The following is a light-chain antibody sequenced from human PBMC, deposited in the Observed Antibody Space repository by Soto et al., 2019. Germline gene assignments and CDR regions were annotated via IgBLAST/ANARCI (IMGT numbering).Light chain of an antibody. J-gene: IGLJ2*01. CDR1: SSDVGGYDY. CDR2: DVT. Sequence: QSALTQPASVSGSPGQSITISCTGTSSDVGGYDYVSWYQQHPGKAPKLMIYDVTNRPSGVSYRFSGSKSGNTASLTISRLQTEDEADYYCSSYTSSSVVFGGGTKLTVL. CDR3: SSYTSSSVV. V-gene: IGLV2-14*01.